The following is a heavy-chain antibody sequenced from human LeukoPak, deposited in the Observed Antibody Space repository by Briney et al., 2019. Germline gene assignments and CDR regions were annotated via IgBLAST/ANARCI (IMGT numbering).Heavy chain of an antibody. CDR1: GFTFSSYA. D-gene: IGHD6-13*01. V-gene: IGHV3-64*01. J-gene: IGHJ6*02. CDR3: ARVGYTSYYYYGMDF. CDR2: ISSNGGST. Sequence: GGSLRLSCAASGFTFSSYAMHWVRQAPGKGLEYVSAISSNGGSTYYANSVKGRFTISRDNSKNTLYLQMGSLRAEDMAVYYCARVGYTSYYYYGMDFWGQGTMVTVSS.